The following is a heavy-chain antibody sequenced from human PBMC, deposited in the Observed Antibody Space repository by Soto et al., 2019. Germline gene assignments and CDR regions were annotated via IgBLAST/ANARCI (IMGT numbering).Heavy chain of an antibody. V-gene: IGHV2-5*02. Sequence: QITLKESGPTLVKPTQTLTLTCTFSGFSLSTSGVGVGWIRQPPGKPLEWLALIYWDDDKRYSPSLKSRLTITKDTYKNHVVLTLTQLDTVDTSTYYCARGGWTTYYSPFFDYWGQGTLVTVSS. J-gene: IGHJ4*02. CDR1: GFSLSTSGVG. D-gene: IGHD3-10*01. CDR3: ARGGWTTYYSPFFDY. CDR2: IYWDDDK.